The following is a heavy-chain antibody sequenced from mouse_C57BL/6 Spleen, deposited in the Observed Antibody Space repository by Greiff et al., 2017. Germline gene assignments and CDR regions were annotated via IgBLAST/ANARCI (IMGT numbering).Heavy chain of an antibody. CDR2: IYPGDGDT. J-gene: IGHJ1*03. V-gene: IGHV1-82*01. Sequence: QVQLQQSGPELVKPGASVKISCKASGYAFSSSWMNWVKQRPGKGLEWIGRIYPGDGDTNYNGKFKGKATLTADKSSSTAYMQLSSLTSEDSAVYFGARYYGSSYWYFDVWGTGTTVTVSS. D-gene: IGHD1-1*01. CDR1: GYAFSSSW. CDR3: ARYYGSSYWYFDV.